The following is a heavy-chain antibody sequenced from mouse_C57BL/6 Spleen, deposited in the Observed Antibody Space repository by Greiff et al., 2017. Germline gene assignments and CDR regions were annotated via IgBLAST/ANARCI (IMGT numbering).Heavy chain of an antibody. D-gene: IGHD1-1*01. CDR3: ARLDYYGSSHYYAMDY. CDR1: GFSLTSYG. V-gene: IGHV2-6*03. CDR2: IWSDGST. J-gene: IGHJ4*01. Sequence: VKLVESGPGLVAPSQSLSITCTVSGFSLTSYGVHWVRQPPGKGLEWLVVIWSDGSTTYNSALKSRLSISKDNSKSQVFLKMNSLQTDDTAMYYCARLDYYGSSHYYAMDYWGQGTSVTVSS.